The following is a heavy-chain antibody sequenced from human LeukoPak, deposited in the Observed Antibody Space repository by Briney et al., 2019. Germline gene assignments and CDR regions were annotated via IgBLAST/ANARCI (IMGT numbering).Heavy chain of an antibody. Sequence: GGSLRLSCAASGFTFDDYAMHWVRQAPGKGLEWVSGISWNSGSIGYADSVKGRFTISRDNAKNSLYLQMNSLRAEDTAVYYCARAQQRGYYDSSGYWGQGTLVTVSS. CDR2: ISWNSGSI. CDR1: GFTFDDYA. J-gene: IGHJ4*02. V-gene: IGHV3-9*01. D-gene: IGHD3-22*01. CDR3: ARAQQRGYYDSSGY.